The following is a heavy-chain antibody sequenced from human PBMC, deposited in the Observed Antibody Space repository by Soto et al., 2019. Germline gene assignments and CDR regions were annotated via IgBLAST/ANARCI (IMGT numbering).Heavy chain of an antibody. V-gene: IGHV4-30-2*01. D-gene: IGHD4-17*01. CDR3: ARAMTTVTRFDY. CDR2: IYHSGST. J-gene: IGHJ4*02. Sequence: QLQLQESGSGLVKPSQTLSLTCAVSGGSISSGGYSWSWIRQPPGNGLECIGYIYHSGSTYYNPSLKSRVTISVDRSKNQFSLKLTSVTAADTAVYYCARAMTTVTRFDYWGQGNLVNVSS. CDR1: GGSISSGGYS.